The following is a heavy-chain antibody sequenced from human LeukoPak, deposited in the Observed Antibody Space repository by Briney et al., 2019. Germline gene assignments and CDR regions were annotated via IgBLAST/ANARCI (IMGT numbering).Heavy chain of an antibody. J-gene: IGHJ5*02. Sequence: ASVKVSCKASGYTFTGYHMHWVRQAPGQGLEWMGWINPNSGGTNYAQKFQGRVTMTRDTSISTAYMELSRLRSDDTAVYYCARVRSSGLTNWFDPWGQGTLVTVSS. CDR1: GYTFTGYH. CDR2: INPNSGGT. D-gene: IGHD6-19*01. CDR3: ARVRSSGLTNWFDP. V-gene: IGHV1-2*02.